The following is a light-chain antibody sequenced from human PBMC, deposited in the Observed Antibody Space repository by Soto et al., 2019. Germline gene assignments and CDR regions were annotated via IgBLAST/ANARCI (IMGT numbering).Light chain of an antibody. J-gene: IGLJ1*01. Sequence: QSALTQPASVSGSPGQSITISCTGTSSDVGGYNYVSWYQQHPGKAPQLMIYEVSNRPSGVSNRFSGSKSGNTASLTISGPQAEDEADYYCSSYTSSSTPRVFGTGTKVTVL. CDR3: SSYTSSSTPRV. V-gene: IGLV2-14*01. CDR2: EVS. CDR1: SSDVGGYNY.